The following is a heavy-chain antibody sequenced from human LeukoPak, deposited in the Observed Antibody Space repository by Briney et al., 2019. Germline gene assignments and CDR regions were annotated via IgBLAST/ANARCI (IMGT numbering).Heavy chain of an antibody. Sequence: GRSLRLSCAASGFTFSSYAMHWVSQAPGKGMEWVAIISYDGSNKYYADSVKGRLTISRDNSKTTLFLQMSILRAADTAVYFCARSSPTMVSDAFDIWGQGTLVTVSS. D-gene: IGHD3-10*01. J-gene: IGHJ3*02. V-gene: IGHV3-30*04. CDR3: ARSSPTMVSDAFDI. CDR1: GFTFSSYA. CDR2: ISYDGSNK.